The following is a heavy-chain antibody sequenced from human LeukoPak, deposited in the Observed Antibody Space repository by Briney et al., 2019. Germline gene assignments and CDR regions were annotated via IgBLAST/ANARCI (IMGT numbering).Heavy chain of an antibody. D-gene: IGHD3-22*01. Sequence: SETLSLTCTVSGGSISSGSYYWSWIRQPAGKGLKWIGRIYTSGSTNYNPSLKSRVTISVDTSKNQFSLKLSSVTAADTAVYYCARFSQYSDSTYHDLDYWGQGTLVSVSS. J-gene: IGHJ4*02. CDR1: GGSISSGSYY. CDR3: ARFSQYSDSTYHDLDY. V-gene: IGHV4-61*02. CDR2: IYTSGST.